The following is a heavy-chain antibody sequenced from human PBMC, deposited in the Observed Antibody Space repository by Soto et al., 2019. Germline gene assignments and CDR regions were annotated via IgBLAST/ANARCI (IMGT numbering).Heavy chain of an antibody. CDR3: ARGGLLPDY. J-gene: IGHJ4*02. CDR2: FSHSGST. D-gene: IGHD6-19*01. CDR1: GGSISSGGYS. V-gene: IGHV4-30-2*01. Sequence: QLQLQESGSGLVKPSQTLSLTCAVSGGSISSGGYSWSWIRQPPGKGMEWIGYFSHSGSTYYNPSLKSRVTKSVDRSKNQVSLKLSSVTAADTAVYYCARGGLLPDYWGQGTLVTVSS.